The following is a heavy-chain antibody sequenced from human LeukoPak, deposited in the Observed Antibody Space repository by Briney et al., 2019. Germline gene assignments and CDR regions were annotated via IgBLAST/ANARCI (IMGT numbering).Heavy chain of an antibody. Sequence: SPTLSLTCTVSGASISSYYWSSIRQHAGKGLEWLGYIYYSWSTNYIPSLKSRVTISVETSKNQFSLRLSTVTAADTAVDYCAREGRDGYKVYFDYWGQGTLVTVSS. V-gene: IGHV4-59*01. D-gene: IGHD5-24*01. J-gene: IGHJ4*02. CDR2: IYYSWST. CDR3: AREGRDGYKVYFDY. CDR1: GASISSYY.